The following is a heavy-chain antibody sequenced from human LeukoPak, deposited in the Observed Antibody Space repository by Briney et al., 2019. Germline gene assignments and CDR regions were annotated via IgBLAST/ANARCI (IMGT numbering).Heavy chain of an antibody. CDR2: ISYDGSNK. Sequence: GGSLRLSCAVSGFTFSSYAMHWVRQAPGKGLEWVAVISYDGSNKYYADSVKGRFTISRDNSKNTLYLQMNSLRAEDTAVYYCARDHYGDYVQDYYYGMDVWGQGTTVTVSS. CDR1: GFTFSSYA. J-gene: IGHJ6*02. CDR3: ARDHYGDYVQDYYYGMDV. V-gene: IGHV3-30-3*01. D-gene: IGHD4-17*01.